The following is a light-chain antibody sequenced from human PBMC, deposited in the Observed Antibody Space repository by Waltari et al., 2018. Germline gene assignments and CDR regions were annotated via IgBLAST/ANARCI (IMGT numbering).Light chain of an antibody. CDR2: TAS. V-gene: IGKV1-9*01. J-gene: IGKJ4*01. CDR3: QQLKSYPLT. Sequence: DIQLTQSPSFLSASVGDSVTITCRASQDISRYLAWYQQKPGKAPTLLMYTASTLQSGVPSRFSGSGSGTEFTLTISSLQPEDFATYYCQQLKSYPLTFGGGTKVEIK. CDR1: QDISRY.